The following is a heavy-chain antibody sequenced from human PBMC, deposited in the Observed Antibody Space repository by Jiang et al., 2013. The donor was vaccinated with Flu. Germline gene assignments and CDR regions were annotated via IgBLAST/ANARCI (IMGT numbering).Heavy chain of an antibody. J-gene: IGHJ4*02. CDR2: ISPEDSDT. CDR1: GLSLTNYW. Sequence: QLVESGAEVKKPGESLKISCQVPGLSLTNYWIGWVRQMPGKGLEWMGIISPEDSDTRYSPSFPGTFSVDKSTNTIYMQWNSLKASDTAMYYCARQVAPGLLDYWGPGTLVTVSS. CDR3: ARQVAPGLLDY. D-gene: IGHD2-15*01. V-gene: IGHV5-51*01.